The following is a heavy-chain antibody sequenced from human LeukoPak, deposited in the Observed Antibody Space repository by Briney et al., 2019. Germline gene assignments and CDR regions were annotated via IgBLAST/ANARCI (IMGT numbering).Heavy chain of an antibody. CDR3: ARGVGNVAPGSLNY. J-gene: IGHJ4*02. Sequence: ASVKVSCKASGYTFTGYYIHWVRQAPGQGLEWIGWISANSGDTNYSQKFQDWVTMTRDTSISTAYMELSRLRSDDTAVYYCARGVGNVAPGSLNYWGQGTLVTVSS. V-gene: IGHV1-2*04. CDR1: GYTFTGYY. CDR2: ISANSGDT. D-gene: IGHD6-13*01.